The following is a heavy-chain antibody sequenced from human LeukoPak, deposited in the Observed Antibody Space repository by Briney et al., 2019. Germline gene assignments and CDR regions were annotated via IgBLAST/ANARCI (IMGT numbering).Heavy chain of an antibody. V-gene: IGHV3-33*01. CDR1: GFTFSSYG. D-gene: IGHD2-21*02. CDR3: ARDTPGVVTATFDY. Sequence: AGGSLRLSCAASGFTFSSYGMHWVRQAPGKGLEWVAVIWYDGSNKYYADSVKGRFTISRDNSKNTLYLQVNSLRAEDTAVYYCARDTPGVVTATFDYWGQGTLVTVSS. CDR2: IWYDGSNK. J-gene: IGHJ4*02.